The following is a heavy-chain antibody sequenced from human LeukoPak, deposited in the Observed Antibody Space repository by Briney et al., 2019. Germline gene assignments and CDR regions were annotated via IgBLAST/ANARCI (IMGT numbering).Heavy chain of an antibody. D-gene: IGHD2-15*01. CDR2: IIPIFGTA. V-gene: IGHV1-69*01. CDR3: ARTAHYCSGGSCYFDVFHI. Sequence: GASVKLSCTASGGTLTIYTIGWVRQAPGQGLEWMGGIIPIFGTANYAQKFQGRVTITADESTSTAYMELSSLSSEDTAVYYCARTAHYCSGGSCYFDVFHIWGQGTMVTVSS. CDR1: GGTLTIYT. J-gene: IGHJ3*02.